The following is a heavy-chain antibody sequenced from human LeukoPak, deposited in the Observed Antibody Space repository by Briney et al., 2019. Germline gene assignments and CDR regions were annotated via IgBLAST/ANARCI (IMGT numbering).Heavy chain of an antibody. D-gene: IGHD3-10*01. CDR1: GGSISSNSYY. J-gene: IGHJ5*02. CDR2: IYYSGST. V-gene: IGHV4-39*01. Sequence: PSETLSLTCTVSGGSISSNSYYWGWIRQPPGKGLKWIRSIYYSGSTYYNPSLKSRVTISVDTSKNQFSLKLNSVTAADTAVYYCARNRYYYGSGNYGVPNWFDPWGQGTLVTVSS. CDR3: ARNRYYYGSGNYGVPNWFDP.